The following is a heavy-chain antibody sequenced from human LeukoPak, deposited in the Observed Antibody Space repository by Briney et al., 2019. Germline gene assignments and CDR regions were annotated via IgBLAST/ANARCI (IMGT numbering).Heavy chain of an antibody. J-gene: IGHJ4*02. CDR3: ARGPNRLPDY. D-gene: IGHD2-21*02. CDR2: IYYSGST. V-gene: IGHV4-31*03. Sequence: SQTLSLTCTVSGGSISSGGYYWSWLRQHPGKGLEWIGYIYYSGSTYYNPSLKSRVTISVDTSKNQFSLKLSSVTAADTAVYYCARGPNRLPDYWGQGTLVTVSS. CDR1: GGSISSGGYY.